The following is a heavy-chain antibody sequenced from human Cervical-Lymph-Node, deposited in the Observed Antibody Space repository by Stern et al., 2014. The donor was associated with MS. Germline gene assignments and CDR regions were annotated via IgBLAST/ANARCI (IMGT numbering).Heavy chain of an antibody. CDR3: ARWGYGDYEADY. V-gene: IGHV4-38-2*02. J-gene: IGHJ4*02. CDR2: THRSGST. CDR1: PYSISSGYY. D-gene: IGHD4-17*01. Sequence: QLRLQESGPRLVKPSETLSLTCSVSPYSISSGYYWAWIRQSPGKGLEWIGTTHRSGSTYYNPSLKSRVTISADTSKNQFFLMLTSVAAADTAVYYCARWGYGDYEADYWGQGTLVTVSS.